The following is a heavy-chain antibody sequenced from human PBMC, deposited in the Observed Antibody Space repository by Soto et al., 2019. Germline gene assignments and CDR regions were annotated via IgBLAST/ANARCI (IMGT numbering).Heavy chain of an antibody. CDR2: IIPILGIA. CDR1: GGTFSSYT. V-gene: IGHV1-69*04. D-gene: IGHD3-22*01. CDR3: AREGNYYDSSGHRVDY. J-gene: IGHJ4*02. Sequence: SVKVSCKASGGTFSSYTISWVRQAPGQGLEWMGRIIPILGIANYAQKFQGRVTITADKSTSTAYMELSSLRSEDTAVYYCAREGNYYDSSGHRVDYWGQGTLVTVSS.